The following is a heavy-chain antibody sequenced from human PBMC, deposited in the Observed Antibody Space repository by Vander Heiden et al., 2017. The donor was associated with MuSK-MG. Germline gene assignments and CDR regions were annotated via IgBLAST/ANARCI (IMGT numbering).Heavy chain of an antibody. CDR3: ARVPMGRPHQNWFFDR. V-gene: IGHV4-59*01. J-gene: IGHJ2*01. D-gene: IGHD3-16*01. Sequence: QVQLQESGPGLVTPLETLSLTCTASGGYISKYCWSWIRQPPGKSLEWIGYLYYSGSTSYNPSLKSRVTISQDTSKNQFSLNLTSVTAADTAFDYCARVPMGRPHQNWFFDRWGRGTRVTGSP. CDR2: LYYSGST. CDR1: GGYISKYC.